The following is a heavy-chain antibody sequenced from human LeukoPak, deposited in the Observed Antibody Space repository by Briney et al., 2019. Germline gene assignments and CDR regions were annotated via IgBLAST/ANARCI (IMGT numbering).Heavy chain of an antibody. D-gene: IGHD1-7*01. CDR2: IYISGGT. Sequence: PSETLSLTCTVSGVSISSHYWSWIRQPAGKGLEWIGRIYISGGTQYNPSRNSRVTMSLDTFKNQFSLRLSSVTAADTAVYYCARDQSLNWNYDYFDSWGQGTLVTVSS. CDR1: GVSISSHY. CDR3: ARDQSLNWNYDYFDS. V-gene: IGHV4-4*07. J-gene: IGHJ4*02.